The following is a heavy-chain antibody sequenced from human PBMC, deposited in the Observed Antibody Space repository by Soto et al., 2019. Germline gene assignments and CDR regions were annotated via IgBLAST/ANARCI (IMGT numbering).Heavy chain of an antibody. Sequence: GGAQRIYCAVSGFTFSSYSMYWVRHAPGKGLEWVSYISSSSSTIYYADSVKGRFTISRDNAKNSLYLQMNSLRAEDTAVYYCARGSRYCSGGSCYPHFDYWGQGT. CDR2: ISSSSSTI. V-gene: IGHV3-48*01. CDR3: ARGSRYCSGGSCYPHFDY. D-gene: IGHD2-15*01. CDR1: GFTFSSYS. J-gene: IGHJ4*02.